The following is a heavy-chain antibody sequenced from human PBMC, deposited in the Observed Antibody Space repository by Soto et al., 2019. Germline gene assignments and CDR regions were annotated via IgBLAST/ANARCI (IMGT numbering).Heavy chain of an antibody. CDR1: GYTFTGYY. V-gene: IGHV1-2*04. Sequence: QVQLVQSGAEVKKPGASVKVSCKASGYTFTGYYMHWVRQAPAQGLAWMGWINPNSGGTNYAQKFQGWVTMTRDTSISTGYMELSRLRSDDTAVYYCARGLANDSTGYYDGDSMEDDYYFDCWGRGTLVTVS. D-gene: IGHD3-22*01. CDR2: INPNSGGT. CDR3: ARGLANDSTGYYDGDSMEDDYYFDC. J-gene: IGHJ4*02.